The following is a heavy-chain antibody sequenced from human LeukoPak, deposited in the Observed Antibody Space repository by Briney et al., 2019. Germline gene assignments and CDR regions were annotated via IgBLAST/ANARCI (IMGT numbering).Heavy chain of an antibody. D-gene: IGHD6-13*01. Sequence: PGGSLRLSCATSGFTFTNYLMSWVRQTPGKGLEWVANIKEDGSGKWYVDSVRGRFTISRDNAKNSLYLQMNSLRAEDTAVYYCARDRESNWYPFLDSGGQGTLVTVSS. CDR3: ARDRESNWYPFLDS. J-gene: IGHJ4*02. CDR2: IKEDGSGK. V-gene: IGHV3-7*01. CDR1: GFTFTNYL.